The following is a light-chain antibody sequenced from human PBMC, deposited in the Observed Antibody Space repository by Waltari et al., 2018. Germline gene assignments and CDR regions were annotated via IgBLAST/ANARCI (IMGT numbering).Light chain of an antibody. CDR2: YDS. CDR3: QVWESYGDHLVV. J-gene: IGLJ2*01. CDR1: NIGSKN. V-gene: IGLV3-21*01. Sequence: SYVLTQPPSVSVAPGKTARITCGGSNIGSKNVNWYQQKPGQAPVLVIYYDSDRPSGIPERFSGSNSGNTATLTIGRVEAGDEADYYCQVWESYGDHLVVFGGGTNLTVV.